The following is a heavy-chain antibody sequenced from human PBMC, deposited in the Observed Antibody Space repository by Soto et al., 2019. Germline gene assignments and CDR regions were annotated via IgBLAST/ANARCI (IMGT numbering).Heavy chain of an antibody. CDR3: ARGGGSDSFDY. V-gene: IGHV4-30-2*01. CDR1: GASITFGDYS. CDR2: INHLETT. J-gene: IGHJ4*02. D-gene: IGHD1-26*01. Sequence: PSETLSLTCTVSGASITFGDYSWSWIRQTPGKGLEWIGYINHLETTFYNPSFESRLTLSIDRAKNQFSLKLHSMSAADRAVYFCARGGGSDSFDYWGQGILVTVSS.